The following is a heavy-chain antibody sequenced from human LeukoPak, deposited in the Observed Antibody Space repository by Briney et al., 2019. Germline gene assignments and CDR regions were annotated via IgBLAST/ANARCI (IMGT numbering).Heavy chain of an antibody. D-gene: IGHD2-2*01. Sequence: PSETLSLTCTVSGGSISSGDYYWSWIRQPPGKGLEWIGYIYYSGSTYYNPSLKSRVTISVDTSKNQFSLKLSSVTAADTAVYYCARGTQKYCSSTSCRGAYYYYMDVWGKGTTVTVSS. CDR2: IYYSGST. V-gene: IGHV4-30-4*08. CDR1: GGSISSGDYY. J-gene: IGHJ6*03. CDR3: ARGTQKYCSSTSCRGAYYYYMDV.